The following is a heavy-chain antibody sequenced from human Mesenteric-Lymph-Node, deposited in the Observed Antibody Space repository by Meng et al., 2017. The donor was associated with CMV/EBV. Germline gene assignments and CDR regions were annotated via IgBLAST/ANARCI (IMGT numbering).Heavy chain of an antibody. CDR2: ISWNSGSI. V-gene: IGHV3-9*01. D-gene: IGHD2-2*01. J-gene: IGHJ4*02. CDR1: GFTFDDYA. CDR3: AKEGYCSSTSCHYFDY. Sequence: LSLTCAVSGFTFDDYAMHWVRQAPGKGLEWVSGISWNSGSIGYADSVKGRFTISRDNAKNSLYLQMNSLRAEDTALYYCAKEGYCSSTSCHYFDYWGQGTLVTVSS.